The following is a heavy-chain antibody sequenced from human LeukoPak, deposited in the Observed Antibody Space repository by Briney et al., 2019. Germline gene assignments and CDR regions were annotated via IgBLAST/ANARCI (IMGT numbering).Heavy chain of an antibody. CDR2: ISSSSSYI. CDR1: GFTFSDYS. Sequence: GGSLRLSCVASGFTFSDYSMNWVRQAPGKGLEWVSSISSSSSYIYYADSVKGRFTISRDNAKNSLYLQMNSLRAEDTAVYYCARVRSITMVRGVPFDPWGQGTLVTVSS. V-gene: IGHV3-21*01. CDR3: ARVRSITMVRGVPFDP. D-gene: IGHD3-10*01. J-gene: IGHJ5*02.